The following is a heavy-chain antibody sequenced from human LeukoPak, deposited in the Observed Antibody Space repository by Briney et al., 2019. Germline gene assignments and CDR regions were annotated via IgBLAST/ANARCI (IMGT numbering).Heavy chain of an antibody. J-gene: IGHJ5*02. V-gene: IGHV1-2*02. CDR3: ARDRLGFDP. CDR2: INPNSGGT. Sequence: ASVKVSCKASGYTFTGYYMHWVRQAPGQGLEWMGWINPNSGGTNYAQKFQGRVTMTRDTSISTVYMELSSLRSEDTAVYYCARDRLGFDPWGQGTLVTVSS. CDR1: GYTFTGYY. D-gene: IGHD6-19*01.